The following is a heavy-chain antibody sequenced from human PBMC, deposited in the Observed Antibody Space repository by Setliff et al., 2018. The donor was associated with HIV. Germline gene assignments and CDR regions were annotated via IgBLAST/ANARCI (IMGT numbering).Heavy chain of an antibody. Sequence: PGGSLRLSCTASGFNFRNYWMSWVRQTPGKGLEWVANIKEDGGLKNYVDSVKGRFTISRDNAKNSMYLQMNSLRAEDTAVYYCARDDYMLYYYYYYMDVWGKGTTVTVSS. V-gene: IGHV3-7*01. D-gene: IGHD4-4*01. J-gene: IGHJ6*03. CDR1: GFNFRNYW. CDR2: IKEDGGLK. CDR3: ARDDYMLYYYYYYMDV.